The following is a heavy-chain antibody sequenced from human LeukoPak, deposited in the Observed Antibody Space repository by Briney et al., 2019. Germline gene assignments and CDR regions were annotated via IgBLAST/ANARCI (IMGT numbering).Heavy chain of an antibody. CDR3: ARDDAVAGYNWFDP. CDR1: GFTFSSYE. J-gene: IGHJ5*02. D-gene: IGHD6-19*01. CDR2: ISSSGSTI. V-gene: IGHV3-48*03. Sequence: PGGSLRLSCAASGFTFSSYEMNWVRQAPGKGLEWVSYISSSGSTIYYADSVKGRFTISRDNAKNSLYLQMNSLRAEDTAVYYCARDDAVAGYNWFDPWGQGTLVTVSS.